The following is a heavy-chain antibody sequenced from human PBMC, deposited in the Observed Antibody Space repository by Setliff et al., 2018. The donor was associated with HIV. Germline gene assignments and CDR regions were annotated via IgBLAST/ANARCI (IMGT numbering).Heavy chain of an antibody. CDR3: ARESPDGLDY. CDR2: IYYTGST. Sequence: PSETLSLTCTVSGGSISTSRHYWGWIRQPPGKGLEWIGSIYYTGSTYYNPSLKSRVTISVDTSKNQFSLKVNSVTAADTAMYFCARESPDGLDYWGQGTLVTVSS. CDR1: GGSISTSRHY. J-gene: IGHJ4*02. D-gene: IGHD2-8*01. V-gene: IGHV4-39*07.